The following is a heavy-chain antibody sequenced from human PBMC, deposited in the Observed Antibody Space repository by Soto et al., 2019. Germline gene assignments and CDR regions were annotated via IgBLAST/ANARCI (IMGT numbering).Heavy chain of an antibody. D-gene: IGHD6-6*01. J-gene: IGHJ4*02. CDR1: GFTVSSNY. Sequence: EVQLVESGGGLVQPGGSLRLSCAASGFTVSSNYMSWVRQAPGKGLEWVSVIYSGGSTYYADSVRGRFTISRDNSKKTLQLQMNSLRAEDTAVYSCATHRVSGYWGQGTLVTVSS. CDR3: ATHRVSGY. V-gene: IGHV3-66*01. CDR2: IYSGGST.